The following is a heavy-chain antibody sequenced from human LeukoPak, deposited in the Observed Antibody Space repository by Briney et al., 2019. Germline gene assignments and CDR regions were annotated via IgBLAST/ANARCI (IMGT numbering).Heavy chain of an antibody. D-gene: IGHD6-13*01. J-gene: IGHJ4*02. CDR3: ARASIKRLQQLAKGINFDY. CDR2: INIDGSST. Sequence: GASLTLACAASGFTFSSYWMRSVRQAPGKGLVWVLRINIDGSSTSYADSVKGRFTISRDNAKNTLYLQMNSLRAEDTAVYYCARASIKRLQQLAKGINFDYWGQGTLVTVSS. CDR1: GFTFSSYW. V-gene: IGHV3-74*01.